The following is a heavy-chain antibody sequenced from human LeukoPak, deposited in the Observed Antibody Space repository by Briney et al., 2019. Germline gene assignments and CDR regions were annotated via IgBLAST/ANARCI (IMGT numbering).Heavy chain of an antibody. J-gene: IGHJ5*02. D-gene: IGHD6-13*01. V-gene: IGHV1-2*02. CDR2: INPNSGRT. CDR1: GYSFTSHY. Sequence: ASVKVSCKASGYSFTSHYMHWVRQAPGQGLEWMGWINPNSGRTSYARNFQGRVIMTRDPSINTAYMELSGLTSNDTAVYYCARTREYSSSWYFPPFDPWGQGTLVTIPS. CDR3: ARTREYSSSWYFPPFDP.